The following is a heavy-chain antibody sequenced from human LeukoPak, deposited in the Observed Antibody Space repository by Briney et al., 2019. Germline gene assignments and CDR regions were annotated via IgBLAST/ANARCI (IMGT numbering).Heavy chain of an antibody. J-gene: IGHJ4*02. CDR1: GYTFTSYD. V-gene: IGHV1-8*01. CDR3: ASEVQLEGRGFDY. D-gene: IGHD1-1*01. Sequence: GASVKVSCKASGYTFTSYDINWVRQATGQGLEWMGWMNPNSRNTGYAQKFQGRVTMTRNTSISTAYMELSSLRSEDAAVYYCASEVQLEGRGFDYWGQGTLVTVSS. CDR2: MNPNSRNT.